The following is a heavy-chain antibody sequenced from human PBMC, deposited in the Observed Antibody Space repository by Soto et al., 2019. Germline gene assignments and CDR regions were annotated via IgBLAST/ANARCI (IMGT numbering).Heavy chain of an antibody. CDR1: GYTFTSYA. D-gene: IGHD4-17*01. CDR3: ARDHGDYDYFDY. Sequence: QVHLVQSGAEEKKPGASVKVSCKASGYTFTSYAMHWVRQAPGQRLEWMGWINAGNGNTKYSQKFQGRVTITRDTSARIAYMELSSLRSADTAVYYCARDHGDYDYFDYWGQGTLFTVAS. J-gene: IGHJ4*02. V-gene: IGHV1-3*05. CDR2: INAGNGNT.